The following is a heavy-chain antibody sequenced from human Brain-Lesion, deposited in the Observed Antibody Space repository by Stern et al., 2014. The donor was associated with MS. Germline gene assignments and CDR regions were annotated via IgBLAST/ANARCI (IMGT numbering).Heavy chain of an antibody. J-gene: IGHJ4*02. CDR2: IWPGDSDT. V-gene: IGHV5-51*01. Sequence: MQLVQSGAEVKKPGESLKISCKGSGYRFTSNWIGWVRQMPGKGLEWMGIIWPGDSDTRSSPSFQGQVPISADKSISPAYLQWSSLQASDTAMYYCARRGDSSSSGFDYWGQGTLVIVSS. CDR1: GYRFTSNW. CDR3: ARRGDSSSSGFDY. D-gene: IGHD6-6*01.